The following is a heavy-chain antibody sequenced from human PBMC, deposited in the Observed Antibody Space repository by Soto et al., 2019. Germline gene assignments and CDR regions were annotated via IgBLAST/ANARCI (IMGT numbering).Heavy chain of an antibody. Sequence: GGSLRLSCAASGFTFSDAWMSWVRQAPGKGLEWVGLIKKKTDGGTTDYAAPVKGRFTISRDDSKNTLYLQMSSLKTEDTDVYYFSTHWLDWGKVILVTVS. CDR1: GFTFSDAW. J-gene: IGHJ4*02. V-gene: IGHV3-15*01. CDR3: STHWLD. CDR2: IKKKTDGGTT. D-gene: IGHD6-19*01.